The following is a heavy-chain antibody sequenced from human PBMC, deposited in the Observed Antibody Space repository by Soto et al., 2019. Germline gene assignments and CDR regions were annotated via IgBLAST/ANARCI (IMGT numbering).Heavy chain of an antibody. V-gene: IGHV4-59*01. D-gene: IGHD3-22*01. CDR3: ARARYDSSGYYYFDY. J-gene: IGHJ4*02. CDR1: GGSISGYY. Sequence: QVHLQESGPGLVKPSETLSLTCTVSGGSISGYYWSWIRQPPGKGLEWIGYICYSGSTIYNPSLKSRVTISVDTSKNQFSLKLSSVTAADTAVYYCARARYDSSGYYYFDYWGQGTLVTVSS. CDR2: ICYSGST.